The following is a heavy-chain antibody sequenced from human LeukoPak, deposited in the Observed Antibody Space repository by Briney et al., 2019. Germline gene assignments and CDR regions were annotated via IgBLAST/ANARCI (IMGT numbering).Heavy chain of an antibody. CDR2: ISSSGSTI. D-gene: IGHD6-13*01. CDR3: AKDSSSWYWGYMDV. CDR1: GFTFSDYY. V-gene: IGHV3-11*04. J-gene: IGHJ6*03. Sequence: PGGSLRLSCAASGFTFSDYYMSWIRQAPGKGLEWVSYISSSGSTIYYADSVKGRFTISRDNAQNSLYLQMNSLRAEDTAVYYCAKDSSSWYWGYMDVWGKGTTVTVSS.